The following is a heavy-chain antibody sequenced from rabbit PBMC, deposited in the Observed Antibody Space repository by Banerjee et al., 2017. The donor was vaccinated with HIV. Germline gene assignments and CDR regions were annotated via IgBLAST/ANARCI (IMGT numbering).Heavy chain of an antibody. D-gene: IGHD1-1*01. CDR2: INGDTGKA. CDR3: ARDFDGVIGWNFGW. Sequence: QEQLVESGGGLVRPEGSLKLSCTASGFSFSNKAVMCWVRQAPGKGLQWIACINGDTGKAVYGTWAKGRFTCSKTPTTAVILKMTSLAAADTANYFGARDFDGVIGWNFGWWGPGTLVTVS. CDR1: GFSFSNKAV. V-gene: IGHV1S45*01. J-gene: IGHJ4*01.